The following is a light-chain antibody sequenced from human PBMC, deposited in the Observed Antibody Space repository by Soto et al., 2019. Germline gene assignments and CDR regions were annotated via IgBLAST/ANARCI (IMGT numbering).Light chain of an antibody. CDR2: KAS. J-gene: IGKJ1*01. V-gene: IGKV1-5*03. CDR1: QTISSW. Sequence: PMTQSQSPLSGSVGALVPIPGRASQTISSWLAWYQQKPGKAPKLLIYKASTLKSGVPSRFSGSGSGTEFTLTISRLQPDDFATYYCQHYNSYSETCGQGTKGDIK. CDR3: QHYNSYSET.